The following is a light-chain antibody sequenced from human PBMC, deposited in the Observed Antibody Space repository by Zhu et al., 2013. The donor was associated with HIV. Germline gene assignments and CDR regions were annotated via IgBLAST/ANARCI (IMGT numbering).Light chain of an antibody. J-gene: IGLJ2*01. CDR2: EVS. V-gene: IGLV2-14*02. CDR1: SSDVGSYNL. CDR3: SSYTTTNTVI. Sequence: QSALTQPASVSGSPGQSITISCTGTSSDVGSYNLVSWYQQHPGKAPKLILFEVSYRPSGSSLRFSGSKSGNTASLTISGLQADDEAYYYCSSYTTTNTVIFGGGTKLTVL.